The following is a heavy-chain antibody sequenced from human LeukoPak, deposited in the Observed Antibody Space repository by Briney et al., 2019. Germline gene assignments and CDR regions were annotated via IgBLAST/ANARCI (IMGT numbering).Heavy chain of an antibody. CDR1: GFTFGSYG. CDR2: ISNDGSNK. Sequence: GGSLRLSCAASGFTFGSYGMHWVRQAPGKGLEWVAVISNDGSNKYYVDSVKGRFTISRDNSKNTLYLQMNSLRAEDTAVYYCAKDRDFVVVPDAINYWGQGTLVTVSS. CDR3: AKDRDFVVVPDAINY. J-gene: IGHJ4*02. V-gene: IGHV3-30*18. D-gene: IGHD2-2*01.